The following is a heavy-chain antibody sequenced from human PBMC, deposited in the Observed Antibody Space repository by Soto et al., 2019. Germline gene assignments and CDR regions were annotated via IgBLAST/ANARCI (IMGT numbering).Heavy chain of an antibody. CDR2: IYSGGST. J-gene: IGHJ6*02. CDR1: GFTVSSNY. V-gene: IGHV3-53*02. CDR3: ARDPPATRHGMDV. Sequence: VQLVETGGGLIQPGGSLRLSCAASGFTVSSNYMSWVRQAPGKGLEWVSVIYSGGSTYYADSVRGRFTISRDNSKNTLYLPMKSLRAEDTAVYYCARDPPATRHGMDVWGQGTTVTVSS.